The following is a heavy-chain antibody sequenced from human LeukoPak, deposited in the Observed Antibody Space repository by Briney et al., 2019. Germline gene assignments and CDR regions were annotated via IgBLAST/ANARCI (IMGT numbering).Heavy chain of an antibody. D-gene: IGHD6-6*01. CDR3: ARIDYSSSPLHYYYYYYYMDV. CDR2: IYYSGNT. V-gene: IGHV4-39*01. CDR1: GVSISSSNSY. Sequence: PSETLSLTCTVSGVSISSSNSYWGWIRQPPGKGLEWIGSIYYSGNTYYNASVKSRVTISIDSSKTQFSLLLSSVTAADTAVYYCARIDYSSSPLHYYYYYYYMDVWGKGTTVTVSS. J-gene: IGHJ6*03.